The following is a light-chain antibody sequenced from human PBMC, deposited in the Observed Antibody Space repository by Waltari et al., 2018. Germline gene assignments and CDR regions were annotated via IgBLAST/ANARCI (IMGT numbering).Light chain of an antibody. Sequence: QLVLTQSPSASASLGASVKLTCTLSSGHSTYTIAWHQQQPEKGPRYLMRVNSDGTHSKGVGIPDRFPGSTSGGDRHLTMSGLRSEDEADYYCQTWGTGAVVFGGGTKLTVL. V-gene: IGLV4-69*01. CDR2: VNSDGTH. J-gene: IGLJ2*01. CDR1: SGHSTYT. CDR3: QTWGTGAVV.